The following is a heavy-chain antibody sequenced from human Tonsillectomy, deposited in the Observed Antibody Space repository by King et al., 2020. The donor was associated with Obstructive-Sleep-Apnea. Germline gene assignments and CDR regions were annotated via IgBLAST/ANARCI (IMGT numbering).Heavy chain of an antibody. J-gene: IGHJ3*01. CDR2: INPNNGDT. V-gene: IGHV1-2*04. CDR1: GYTFTGYY. D-gene: IGHD1-26*01. Sequence: VQLVESGAEVKKPGASVKVSCRASGYTFTGYYLHWVRQAPGQGLEWMGWINPNNGDTNYAQKFQGWVTMTRDTSVTSAYMDLGRLRSDDTAVYYCARPSSVGATQHDAFDVWGQGTMVTVSS. CDR3: ARPSSVGATQHDAFDV.